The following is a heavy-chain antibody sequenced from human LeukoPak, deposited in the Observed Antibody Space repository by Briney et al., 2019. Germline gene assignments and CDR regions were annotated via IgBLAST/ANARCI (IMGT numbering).Heavy chain of an antibody. V-gene: IGHV3-30-3*01. D-gene: IGHD2-15*01. CDR3: ARSRYCSGGSCYFGSWFDP. CDR2: ISYDGSNK. Sequence: GTSLRLSCGASGFTFSSYAMHWVRQAPGKGLEWVAVISYDGSNKYYADSVKGRFTISRDNSENTLYLQVNSLRGEDTAVYYCARSRYCSGGSCYFGSWFDPWGQGILVTLSS. J-gene: IGHJ5*02. CDR1: GFTFSSYA.